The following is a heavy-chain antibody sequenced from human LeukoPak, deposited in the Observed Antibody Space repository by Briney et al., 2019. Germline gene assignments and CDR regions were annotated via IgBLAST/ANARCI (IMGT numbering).Heavy chain of an antibody. J-gene: IGHJ4*02. CDR2: TYYRSKWYS. CDR3: ARGPGTLAS. Sequence: SQTLSLTCAISGDTVSNNGATWNWIRQSPSRGLEWLGRTYYRSKWYSHYAVSVKSRININADTSKNQFSLQLNSVTPEDTAAYYCARGPGTLASWGQGTLVTVSS. V-gene: IGHV6-1*01. CDR1: GDTVSNNGAT.